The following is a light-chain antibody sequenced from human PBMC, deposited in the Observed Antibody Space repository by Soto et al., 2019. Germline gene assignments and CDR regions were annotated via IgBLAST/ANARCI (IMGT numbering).Light chain of an antibody. CDR1: QSISSW. J-gene: IGKJ1*01. Sequence: DIQMTQSPSTLSASVGDRVTFTCRASQSISSWLAWYQQKPGKAPKLLIYKASNLETGVPSRFSGSGSGTEFTLTISSPQPDDFATYYCQQYNSDWTFGQGTKVEIK. V-gene: IGKV1-5*03. CDR2: KAS. CDR3: QQYNSDWT.